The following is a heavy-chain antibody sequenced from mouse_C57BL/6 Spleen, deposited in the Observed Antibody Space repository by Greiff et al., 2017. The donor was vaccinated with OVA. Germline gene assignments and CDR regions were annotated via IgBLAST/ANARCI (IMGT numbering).Heavy chain of an antibody. CDR1: GFPITSGYY. V-gene: IGHV12-3*01. D-gene: IGHD4-1*01. Sequence: VQLVESGPGLVKPSQSLFLTCSITGFPITSGYYWIWIRQSPGKPLEWMGYITHSGETFYNPSLQSPISITRETSKNQFFLQLNSVTTEDTAMYYCAGDSTGPYYYAMDYWGQGTSVTVSS. J-gene: IGHJ4*01. CDR2: ITHSGET. CDR3: AGDSTGPYYYAMDY.